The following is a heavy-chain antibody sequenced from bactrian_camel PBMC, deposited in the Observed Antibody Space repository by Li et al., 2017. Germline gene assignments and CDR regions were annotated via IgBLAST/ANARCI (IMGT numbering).Heavy chain of an antibody. Sequence: HVQLVESGGGSVQPGGSLRLSCAASPSTYVTDCMGWFRQPPGQERVGVATIHTADETTYYSCSVKGRFTISLVKANNTAYLQMNSLKREDSATYYCAATAWGYRRWVGSLLSPYDYNYWGQGTQVTVS. D-gene: IGHD5*01. CDR3: AATAWGYRRWVGSLLSPYDYNY. CDR2: IHTADETT. CDR1: PSTYVTDC. V-gene: IGHV3S54*01. J-gene: IGHJ4*01.